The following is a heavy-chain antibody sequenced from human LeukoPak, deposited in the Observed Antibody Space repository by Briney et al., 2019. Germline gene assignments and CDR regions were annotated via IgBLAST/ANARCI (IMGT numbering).Heavy chain of an antibody. J-gene: IGHJ4*02. V-gene: IGHV4-59*01. CDR2: IYHSGST. D-gene: IGHD3-22*01. CDR3: ARGQWLPVCDF. Sequence: SETLSLTCSVSGGFNTHYYWTWIRQPPGKGLELIGYIYHSGSTNYNPSLNSRVTISVDTSKNHFSLKLSSVTAADTAVYYCARGQWLPVCDFWGQGILVTVSS. CDR1: GGFNTHYY.